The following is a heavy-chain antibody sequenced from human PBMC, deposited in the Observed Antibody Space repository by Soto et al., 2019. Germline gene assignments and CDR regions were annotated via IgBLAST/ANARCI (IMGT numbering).Heavy chain of an antibody. CDR3: AKVTDCGVSRCDDGIDI. J-gene: IGHJ3*02. D-gene: IGHD2-21*01. Sequence: EVQLLESGGGLAQPGGSLRLSCAASGFTFSSCSMNWVRQAPGKGLECVSIISGSGGVTSYSDSVKGRFTISRDNSKNSLCLQMKSLRDEDTAVYYCAKVTDCGVSRCDDGIDIWGHGTLVTVS. CDR1: GFTFSSCS. CDR2: ISGSGGVT. V-gene: IGHV3-23*01.